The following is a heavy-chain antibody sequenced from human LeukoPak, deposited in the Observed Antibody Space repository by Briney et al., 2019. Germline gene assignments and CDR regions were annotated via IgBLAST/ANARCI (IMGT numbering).Heavy chain of an antibody. J-gene: IGHJ6*02. CDR3: ARDRWELNYYYYGMDV. CDR2: IKQDGSEK. V-gene: IGHV3-7*01. CDR1: GFTFSSYW. Sequence: GGSLRLSCAASGFTFSSYWMSWVRQAPGKGLEWVANIKQDGSEKYYVDSVKGRFTISRDNAKNSLYLQMNSLRDEDTAVYYCARDRWELNYYYYGMDVWGQGTTVTVSS. D-gene: IGHD1-26*01.